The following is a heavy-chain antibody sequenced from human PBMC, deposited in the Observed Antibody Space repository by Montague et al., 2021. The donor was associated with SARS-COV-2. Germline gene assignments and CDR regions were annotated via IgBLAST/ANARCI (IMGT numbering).Heavy chain of an antibody. D-gene: IGHD6-13*01. Sequence: TLSLTCTVSGGSISSGGYYWSWIRQHPGKGLEWIGYIYYSGSTYYNPSLKSRVTISVDTSKNQFSLKLSSVTAADTAVYYCARVRWGEAARGTFYYGMDVWGQGTTVTVSS. CDR1: GGSISSGGYY. CDR2: IYYSGST. CDR3: ARVRWGEAARGTFYYGMDV. V-gene: IGHV4-31*03. J-gene: IGHJ6*02.